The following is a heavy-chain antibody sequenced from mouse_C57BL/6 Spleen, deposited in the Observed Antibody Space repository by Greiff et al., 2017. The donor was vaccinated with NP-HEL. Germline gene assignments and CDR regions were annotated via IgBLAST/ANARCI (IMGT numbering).Heavy chain of an antibody. J-gene: IGHJ2*01. D-gene: IGHD1-1*01. V-gene: IGHV3-6*01. CDR3: AREGDYYGSSYGY. CDR2: ISYDGSN. CDR1: GYSITSGYY. Sequence: EVQLVESGPGLVKPSQSLSLTCSVTGYSITSGYYWNWIRQFPGNKLEWMGYISYDGSNNYNPSLKNRISITRDASKHQFFLKLNSVTTEDTATYYCAREGDYYGSSYGYWGQGTTLTVSS.